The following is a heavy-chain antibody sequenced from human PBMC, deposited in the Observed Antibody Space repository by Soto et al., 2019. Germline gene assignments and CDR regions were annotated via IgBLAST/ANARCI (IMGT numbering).Heavy chain of an antibody. J-gene: IGHJ4*02. V-gene: IGHV4-31*03. CDR2: IYYSGST. Sequence: SETLSLTCTVSGGSISSGGYYWSWIRQHPGKGLEWIGYIYYSGSTYYNPSLKSRVTISVDTSKNQFSLKLSSVTAADTAVYYCATTAPTYYYDSSGYYPFDYWGQGTLVTVSS. CDR1: GGSISSGGYY. D-gene: IGHD3-22*01. CDR3: ATTAPTYYYDSSGYYPFDY.